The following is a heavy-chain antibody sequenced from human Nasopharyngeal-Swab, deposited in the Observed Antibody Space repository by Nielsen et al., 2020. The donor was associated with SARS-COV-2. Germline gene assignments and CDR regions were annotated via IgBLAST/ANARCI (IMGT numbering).Heavy chain of an antibody. CDR1: GGPISTYY. CDR3: ARHPKGDLLPGL. V-gene: IGHV4-59*08. CDR2: ISDLGRT. Sequence: SETLSLTCTVSGGPISTYYWSWIRQPPGKGLEWIGYISDLGRTNYKSSLRSRVTISLDTSKNQFSLNLRFVTAADTAVYYCARHPKGDLLPGLWGQGTLVTVSS. D-gene: IGHD3-16*01. J-gene: IGHJ4*02.